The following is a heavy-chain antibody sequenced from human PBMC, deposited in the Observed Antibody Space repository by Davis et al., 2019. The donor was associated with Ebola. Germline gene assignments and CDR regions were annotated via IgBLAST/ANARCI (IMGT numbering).Heavy chain of an antibody. D-gene: IGHD2-15*01. CDR3: ARGGYCSGGSCWD. CDR1: GGSISSYY. Sequence: PSETLSLTCTVSGGSISSYYWSWIRQPPGKGLEWIGYIYYSGSTNYNPSLKSRVTISVDTSKNQFSLKLSPVTAADTAVYYCARGGYCSGGSCWDWGQGTLVTVSS. V-gene: IGHV4-59*12. CDR2: IYYSGST. J-gene: IGHJ4*02.